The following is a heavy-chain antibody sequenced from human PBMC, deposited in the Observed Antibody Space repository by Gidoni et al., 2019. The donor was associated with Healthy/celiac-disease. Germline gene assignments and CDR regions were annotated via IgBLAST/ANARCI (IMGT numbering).Heavy chain of an antibody. CDR2: IKSKPYGGTT. CDR3: TTPSWEVQGVSPMLDDAFDI. J-gene: IGHJ3*02. Sequence: EVQLVESGGGLVKTGGALRLSCAASGFTFSKAEISVVRQDPGKGLDVVGSIKSKPYGGTTDYAAPVKGRFTISRDVSKNTLYLQMNSLKTEYTAVYYCTTPSWEVQGVSPMLDDAFDIWGQGTMVTVSS. CDR1: GFTFSKAE. V-gene: IGHV3-15*01. D-gene: IGHD3-10*01.